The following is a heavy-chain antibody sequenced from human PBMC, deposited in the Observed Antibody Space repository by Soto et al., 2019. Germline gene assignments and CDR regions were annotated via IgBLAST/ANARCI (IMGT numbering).Heavy chain of an antibody. CDR3: EEGVRYSCGGGDAFDI. CDR2: IKQDGSEK. CDR1: GFTFSSYW. J-gene: IGHJ3*02. V-gene: IGHV3-7*03. D-gene: IGHD2-21*01. Sequence: EVQLVESGGGLVQPGGSLRLSCAASGFTFSSYWMSWVRQAPGKGLEWVANIKQDGSEKYSVDSVKGRFTISRDNAKKFRYMETKTHGALATAGVYREEGVRYSCGGGDAFDIWGQGTMVTVSS.